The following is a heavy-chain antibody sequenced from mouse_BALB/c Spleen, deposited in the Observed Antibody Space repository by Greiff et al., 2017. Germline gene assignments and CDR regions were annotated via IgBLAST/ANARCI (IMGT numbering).Heavy chain of an antibody. D-gene: IGHD1-1*01. V-gene: IGHV14-3*02. CDR3: ASYYYGSSTWFAY. J-gene: IGHJ3*01. CDR1: GFNIKDTY. CDR2: IDPANGNT. Sequence: EVKLQESGAELVKPGASVKLSCTASGFNIKDTYMHWVKQRPEQGLEWIGRIDPANGNTKYDPKFQGKATITADTSSNTAYLQLSSLTSEDTAVYYCASYYYGSSTWFAYWGQGTLVTVSA.